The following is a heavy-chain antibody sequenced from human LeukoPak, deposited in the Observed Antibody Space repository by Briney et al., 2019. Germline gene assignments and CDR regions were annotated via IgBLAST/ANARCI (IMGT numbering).Heavy chain of an antibody. J-gene: IGHJ4*02. CDR1: GFTFSSYS. CDR3: ARAWGEQQLAIFDY. CDR2: ISSSSSAI. V-gene: IGHV3-48*04. Sequence: GGSLRLSCAASGFTFSSYSMNWVRQAPGKGLEWVSYISSSSSAIYYADSVKGRFTISRDNAKNSLYLQMNSLRAEDTAVYYCARAWGEQQLAIFDYWGQGTLVTVSS. D-gene: IGHD6-13*01.